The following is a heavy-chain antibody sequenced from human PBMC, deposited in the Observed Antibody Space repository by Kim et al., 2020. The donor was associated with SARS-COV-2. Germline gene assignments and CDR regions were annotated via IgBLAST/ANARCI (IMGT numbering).Heavy chain of an antibody. CDR1: GGTFSIYV. CDR3: ARRESKWDAFDI. J-gene: IGHJ3*02. CDR2: IIPIFGTA. V-gene: IGHV1-69*13. Sequence: SVKVSCKASGGTFSIYVINWVRQAPGQGLEWMGGIIPIFGTANYAQKFQDRITITADESTSTAYMELSSLRSDDTALYYCARRESKWDAFDIWGQGPMV. D-gene: IGHD2-8*01.